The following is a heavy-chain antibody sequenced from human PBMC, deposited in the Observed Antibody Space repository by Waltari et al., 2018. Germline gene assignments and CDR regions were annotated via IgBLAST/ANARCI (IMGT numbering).Heavy chain of an antibody. CDR1: GLAYSLYW. D-gene: IGHD4-17*01. J-gene: IGHJ2*01. CDR3: ARGARSTTVTTRWWYFDL. Sequence: EWQLVESGGGLVQPGGSPRLSCAAAGLAYSLYWWHWGSQVPGKGLVWVSRNNSDGSSISYADSVKGRFTIYKDNAKNTVYLQMNSLRVDDTAIDYCARGARSTTVTTRWWYFDLWGRGTLVTVSS. V-gene: IGHV3-74*01. CDR2: NNSDGSSI.